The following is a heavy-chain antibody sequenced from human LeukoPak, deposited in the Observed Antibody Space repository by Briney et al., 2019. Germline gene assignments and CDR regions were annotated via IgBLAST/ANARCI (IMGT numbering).Heavy chain of an antibody. D-gene: IGHD3-22*01. CDR3: ATVAPDRDSSGYYHTP. V-gene: IGHV4-39*07. J-gene: IGHJ4*02. Sequence: SETLSLTCTVSGGSISSSSYYWGWIRQPPGKGLEGIGSIYYSGSTYYNPSLKSRVTISVDTSKNQFSLKLSSVTAADTAVYYCATVAPDRDSSGYYHTPWGQGTLVTVSS. CDR2: IYYSGST. CDR1: GGSISSSSYY.